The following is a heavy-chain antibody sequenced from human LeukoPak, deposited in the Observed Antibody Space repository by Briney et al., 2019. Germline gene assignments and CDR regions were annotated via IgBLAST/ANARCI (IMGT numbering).Heavy chain of an antibody. CDR2: INPNSGDT. J-gene: IGHJ4*02. V-gene: IGHV1-2*02. CDR3: AKDASSSYGSGSLIDY. Sequence: ASVKVSCKASGYTFTDYYIHWVRQAPGQGLEWMGWINPNSGDTKYAQKFQGGVTMTRDTSINTAYMELSRLRSDDTAVYYCAKDASSSYGSGSLIDYWGQGTLVTVSS. D-gene: IGHD3-10*01. CDR1: GYTFTDYY.